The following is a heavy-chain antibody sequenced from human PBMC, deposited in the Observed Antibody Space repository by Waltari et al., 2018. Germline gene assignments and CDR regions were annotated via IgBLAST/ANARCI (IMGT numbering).Heavy chain of an antibody. J-gene: IGHJ4*02. V-gene: IGHV4-39*07. D-gene: IGHD2-21*01. CDR1: GGSISSSSYY. CDR2: IYYSGST. Sequence: QLQLQESGPGLVKPSATMSLTCTVSGGSISSSSYYWGWFRQPPGKGLEWIGSIYYSGSTYYNPSLKSRVTISVDTSKNQFSLKLSSVTAADTAVYYCARGGTYCGGDCPVDYWGQGTLVTVSS. CDR3: ARGGTYCGGDCPVDY.